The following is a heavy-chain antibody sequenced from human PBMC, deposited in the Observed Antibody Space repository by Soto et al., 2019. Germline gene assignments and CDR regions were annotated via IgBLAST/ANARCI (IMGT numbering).Heavy chain of an antibody. CDR3: ARVHWGDFWSGYTGDY. Sequence: QVQLVQSGAEVKKPGASVKVSCKASGYTFTSYGISWVRQAPGQGLEWMGWISAYNGNTNYAQKLQGRVTMNTDTSTSTAYMELRSLGSDDTAVYYCARVHWGDFWSGYTGDYWGQGTLVTVSS. V-gene: IGHV1-18*01. J-gene: IGHJ4*02. D-gene: IGHD3-3*01. CDR2: ISAYNGNT. CDR1: GYTFTSYG.